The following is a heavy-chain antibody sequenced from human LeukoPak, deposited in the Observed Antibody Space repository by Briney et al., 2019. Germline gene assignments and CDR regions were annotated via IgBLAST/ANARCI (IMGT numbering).Heavy chain of an antibody. CDR1: GGSFSGYY. CDR2: INHSGST. Sequence: PSETLSLTCAVYGGSFSGYYWSWLRQPPGKGLEWIGEINHSGSTNYNPSLKSRVTISVDTSRNQFSLKLSSVTAADTAVYYCARVYSHWIYYFDYWGQGTLVTVSS. CDR3: ARVYSHWIYYFDY. J-gene: IGHJ4*02. V-gene: IGHV4-34*01. D-gene: IGHD6-13*01.